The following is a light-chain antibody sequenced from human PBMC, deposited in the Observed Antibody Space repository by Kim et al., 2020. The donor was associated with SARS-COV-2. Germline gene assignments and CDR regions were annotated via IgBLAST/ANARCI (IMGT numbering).Light chain of an antibody. CDR1: QSVTT. CDR2: GTS. J-gene: IGKJ2*01. Sequence: EIVLRQSPGTLSLSPGERATLSCVASQSVTTLAWYQQKPGQAPRLLIYGTSNRATDIPDRFSGSGSGTDFTLTISRLEPEDFVVYYCQQYGSSPYTFGQGTKLEI. V-gene: IGKV3-20*01. CDR3: QQYGSSPYT.